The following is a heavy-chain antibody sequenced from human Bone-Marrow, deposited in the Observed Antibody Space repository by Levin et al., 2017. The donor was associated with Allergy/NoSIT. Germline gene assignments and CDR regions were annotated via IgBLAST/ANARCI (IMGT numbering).Heavy chain of an antibody. Sequence: GESLKISCAASGLTFSNYGMYWVRQAPGKGLEWVALISYDGNNKYYADSVRGRFTISRDKFKNTVYLQMNSLTGDDTAVYYCAKDPLGREYGDYPYWYFDLWGRGTLVTVSS. CDR3: AKDPLGREYGDYPYWYFDL. CDR1: GLTFSNYG. D-gene: IGHD4-17*01. V-gene: IGHV3-30*18. CDR2: ISYDGNNK. J-gene: IGHJ2*01.